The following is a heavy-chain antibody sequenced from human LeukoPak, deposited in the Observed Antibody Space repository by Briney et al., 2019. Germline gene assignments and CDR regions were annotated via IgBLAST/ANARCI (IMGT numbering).Heavy chain of an antibody. V-gene: IGHV4-38-2*01. J-gene: IGHJ6*03. CDR2: IYHSGST. D-gene: IGHD2-2*01. CDR1: GYSISSGYY. CDR3: ARPRDPYYSSNNYYYYYMDV. Sequence: PSETLSLTCAVSGYSISSGYYWGWIRQPPGKGLEWIGSIYHSGSTYYNPSLKSRVTISGDTSKNQFSLKLSSVTAADTAVYYCARPRDPYYSSNNYYYYYMDVWGKGTTVTVSS.